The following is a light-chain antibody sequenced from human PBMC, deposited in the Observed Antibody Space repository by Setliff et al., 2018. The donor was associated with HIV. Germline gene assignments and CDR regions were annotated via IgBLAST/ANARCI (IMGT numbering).Light chain of an antibody. V-gene: IGLV2-14*01. Sequence: QSALTQPASVSGSPGQSITISCTGTSSDVGGYNYVSWYQQHPGNSPKLIIYEVSNRPSGVSNRFSGSKSGNTASLTISGLQAEDEADYYCTSYSSRSTPYVFGTGTKVTVL. CDR1: SSDVGGYNY. CDR2: EVS. CDR3: TSYSSRSTPYV. J-gene: IGLJ1*01.